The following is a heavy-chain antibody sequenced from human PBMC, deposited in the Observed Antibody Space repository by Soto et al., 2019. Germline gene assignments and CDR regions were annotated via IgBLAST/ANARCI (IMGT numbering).Heavy chain of an antibody. D-gene: IGHD3-3*02. CDR3: AKVLGAGGSFDY. J-gene: IGHJ4*02. CDR1: GFTFSSYG. Sequence: QVQLVESGGGVVQPGRSLRLSCAASGFTFSSYGMHWVRQAPGKGLEWVAVISYDGSNKYYADSVKGRFTISRDNSKNTLYLQMNSLRAEDTAVYYCAKVLGAGGSFDYWGQGTLVTVSS. V-gene: IGHV3-30*18. CDR2: ISYDGSNK.